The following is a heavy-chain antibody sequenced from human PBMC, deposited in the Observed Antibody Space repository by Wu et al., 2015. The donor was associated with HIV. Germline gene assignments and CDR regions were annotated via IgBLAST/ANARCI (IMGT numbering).Heavy chain of an antibody. Sequence: QVQLVQSGAEVKKPGSSVKVSCKASGGTFSSYAISWVRQAPGQGLEWMGGIIPIFGTANYAQKFQGRVTITTDESTSTAYMELSSLRSEDTAVYYCARRYCSGGSCYSYYFDYWGQGNAGHRLL. CDR1: GGTFSSYA. CDR3: ARRYCSGGSCYSYYFDY. J-gene: IGHJ4*02. V-gene: IGHV1-69*01. CDR2: IIPIFGTA. D-gene: IGHD2-15*01.